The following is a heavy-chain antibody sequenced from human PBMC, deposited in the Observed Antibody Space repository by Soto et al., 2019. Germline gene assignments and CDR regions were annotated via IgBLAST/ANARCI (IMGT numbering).Heavy chain of an antibody. CDR3: AREGRYCSSTRCLTYYYYGMDV. J-gene: IGHJ6*02. Sequence: XECLGLSCAACGFTVSSYEMNWVRQAPGKGLEWVSYISSSGSTIYYADSVKGRFTISRDNAKNSLYLQMNSLRAEDTAVYYCAREGRYCSSTRCLTYYYYGMDVWGQGTTVTVSS. CDR1: GFTVSSYE. V-gene: IGHV3-48*03. D-gene: IGHD2-2*01. CDR2: ISSSGSTI.